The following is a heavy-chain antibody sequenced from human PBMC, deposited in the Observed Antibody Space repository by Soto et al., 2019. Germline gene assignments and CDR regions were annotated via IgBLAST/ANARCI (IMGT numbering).Heavy chain of an antibody. Sequence: ASVKVSCKASGYTFTGHYMHWVRQAPEQGPEWMGEIGPESGATRYAQKFQGRVTMTRDTSITTVYMELKDLSPDDTAVYYCGRGRSGQIVVFYWGQGTPVTVSS. V-gene: IGHV1-2*02. CDR3: GRGRSGQIVVFY. D-gene: IGHD1-26*01. J-gene: IGHJ4*02. CDR1: GYTFTGHY. CDR2: IGPESGAT.